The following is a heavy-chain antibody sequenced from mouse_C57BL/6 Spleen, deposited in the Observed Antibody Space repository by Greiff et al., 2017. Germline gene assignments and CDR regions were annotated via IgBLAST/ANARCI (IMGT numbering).Heavy chain of an antibody. J-gene: IGHJ1*03. Sequence: VQLQQSGAELVRPGTSVKVSCKASGYAFTNYLIEWVKQRPGQGLEWIGVINPGSGGTNYNEKFKGKATLTADKSSSTAYMQLSSLTSEDSAVYVCARSPIYYYGRSYVNWYFDVWGTGTTVTVAS. D-gene: IGHD1-1*01. V-gene: IGHV1-54*01. CDR2: INPGSGGT. CDR3: ARSPIYYYGRSYVNWYFDV. CDR1: GYAFTNYL.